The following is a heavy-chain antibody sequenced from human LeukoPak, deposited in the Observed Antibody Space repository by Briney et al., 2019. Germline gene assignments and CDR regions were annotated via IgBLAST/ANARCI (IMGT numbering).Heavy chain of an antibody. CDR3: AKGSNSLYYYDSSGYYWVY. Sequence: PGGSLRLSCAASGFTFSSYWMSWVRQAPGKGLEWVSAISGSGGSTYYADSVKGRFTISRDNSKNTLYLQMNSLRAEDTAVYYCAKGSNSLYYYDSSGYYWVYWGQGTLVTVSS. CDR1: GFTFSSYW. J-gene: IGHJ4*02. D-gene: IGHD3-22*01. V-gene: IGHV3-23*01. CDR2: ISGSGGST.